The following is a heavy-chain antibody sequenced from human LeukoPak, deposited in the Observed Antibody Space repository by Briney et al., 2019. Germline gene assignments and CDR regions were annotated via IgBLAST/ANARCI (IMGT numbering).Heavy chain of an antibody. CDR1: GFSFSTYG. CDR2: IWYDGSNK. Sequence: GGSLRLSCAASGFSFSTYGMHWVRQAPGKGLEWVAVIWYDGSNKYYADSVKGRFTISRDNSKNTLYLQMNSLRAEDTAVYYCARDYLDWYFDLWGRGTLVTVSS. V-gene: IGHV3-33*01. J-gene: IGHJ2*01. CDR3: ARDYLDWYFDL.